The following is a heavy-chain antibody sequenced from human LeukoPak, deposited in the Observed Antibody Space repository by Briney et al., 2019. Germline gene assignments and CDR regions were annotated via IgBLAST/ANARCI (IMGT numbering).Heavy chain of an antibody. CDR1: GFTFSDFY. V-gene: IGHV3-11*03. CDR3: ARSYGSGRGLDY. Sequence: PGGSLRLSCAASGFTFSDFYMSWSRQAPGTGLEWVSYIYNSGSYTNYADSVKGRFTISRDNAKKSLYLQMNSLRAEDTAVYYCARSYGSGRGLDYWSQGTLVTVFS. J-gene: IGHJ4*02. D-gene: IGHD3-10*01. CDR2: IYNSGSYT.